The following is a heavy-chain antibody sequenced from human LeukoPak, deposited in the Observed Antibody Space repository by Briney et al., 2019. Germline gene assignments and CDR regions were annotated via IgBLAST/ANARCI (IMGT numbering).Heavy chain of an antibody. D-gene: IGHD4-17*01. V-gene: IGHV4-59*08. Sequence: PSETLSLTCTVSGGSISSYFWSWIRQPPGKGLEWIGYISYSGSTNYNPSLKSRVTISVDTSRNQFSLKLTSVTAADTAVYYCARRNYGDYDHYFDYWGQGTLVTVSS. J-gene: IGHJ4*02. CDR1: GGSISSYF. CDR3: ARRNYGDYDHYFDY. CDR2: ISYSGST.